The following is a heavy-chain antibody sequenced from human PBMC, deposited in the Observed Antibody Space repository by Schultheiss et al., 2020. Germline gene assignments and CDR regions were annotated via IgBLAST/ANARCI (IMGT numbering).Heavy chain of an antibody. D-gene: IGHD6-19*01. CDR1: GFTFSSYS. CDR3: ARVGYSSSPDWDY. CDR2: ISSSSSYI. Sequence: GGSLRLSCAASGFTFSSYSMNWVRQAPGKGLEWVSSISSSSSYIYYADSVKGRFTISRDNSRNTLYLQMNSLRAEDTAVYYCARVGYSSSPDWDYWGQGTLVTVSS. J-gene: IGHJ4*02. V-gene: IGHV3-21*04.